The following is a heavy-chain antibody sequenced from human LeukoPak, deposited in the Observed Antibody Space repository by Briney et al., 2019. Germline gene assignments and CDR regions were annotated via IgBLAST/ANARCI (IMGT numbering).Heavy chain of an antibody. CDR2: ISGSGGST. Sequence: GGSLRLSCAASGFTFSSHAMSWVRQAPGKGLEWVSAISGSGGSTYYADSVKGRFTISRDNSKNTLYLQMNSLRAEDTAVYYCAKELSDLTIFGVVPYFDYWGQGTLVTVSS. CDR3: AKELSDLTIFGVVPYFDY. J-gene: IGHJ4*02. D-gene: IGHD3-3*01. V-gene: IGHV3-23*01. CDR1: GFTFSSHA.